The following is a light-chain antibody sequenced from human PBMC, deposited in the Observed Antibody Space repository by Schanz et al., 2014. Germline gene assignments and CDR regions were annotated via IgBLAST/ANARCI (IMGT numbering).Light chain of an antibody. CDR3: NSYAGSNNWV. Sequence: QSALTQPPSASGSPGQSVTISCTGTSSDVGGYNYVSWHQQHPGTAPKLMMFDVSNRPSGVPDRFSGSKSGNTASLTVSGLQAEDEADYYCNSYAGSNNWVFGGGTKVTVL. CDR1: SSDVGGYNY. J-gene: IGLJ3*02. V-gene: IGLV2-8*01. CDR2: DVS.